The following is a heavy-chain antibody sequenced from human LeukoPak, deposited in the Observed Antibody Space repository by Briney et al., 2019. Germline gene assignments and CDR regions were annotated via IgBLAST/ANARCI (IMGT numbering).Heavy chain of an antibody. CDR3: AMHYSDSSSYYYYMDV. CDR2: INHSGST. D-gene: IGHD6-13*01. Sequence: NPSETLSLTCAVSGDSMISTNWWSWIRQPPGKGLEWIGEINHSGSTNYNPSLKSRVTISVDTSKNQFSLKLSSVTAADTAVYYCAMHYSDSSSYYYYMDVWGKGTTVTVSS. CDR1: GDSMISTNW. J-gene: IGHJ6*03. V-gene: IGHV4-4*02.